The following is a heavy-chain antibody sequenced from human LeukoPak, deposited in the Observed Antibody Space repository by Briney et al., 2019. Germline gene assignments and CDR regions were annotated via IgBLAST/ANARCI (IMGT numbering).Heavy chain of an antibody. D-gene: IGHD6-13*01. Sequence: SETLSLTCTVSGGSISSYYWSWIRQPPGKGLEWIGYIYYSGSTNYNPSLKSRVTISVDTSKNQFSLKLSSVTAADTAAYYCARYSSRRYGFDPWGQGTLVTVSS. CDR2: IYYSGST. CDR1: GGSISSYY. J-gene: IGHJ5*02. CDR3: ARYSSRRYGFDP. V-gene: IGHV4-59*01.